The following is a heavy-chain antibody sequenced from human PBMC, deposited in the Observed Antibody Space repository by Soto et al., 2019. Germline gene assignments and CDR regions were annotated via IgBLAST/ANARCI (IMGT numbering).Heavy chain of an antibody. CDR2: IWYDGSNK. D-gene: IGHD4-4*01. CDR3: ARDFGDDYSNYFDY. V-gene: IGHV3-33*01. J-gene: IGHJ4*02. CDR1: GFTFSSYG. Sequence: GGSLRLSCAASGFTFSSYGMHWVRQAPGKGLEWVAVIWYDGSNKYYADSVKGRFTISRDNSKNTLYLQMNSQRAEDTAVYYSARDFGDDYSNYFDYWGQGTLVTVSS.